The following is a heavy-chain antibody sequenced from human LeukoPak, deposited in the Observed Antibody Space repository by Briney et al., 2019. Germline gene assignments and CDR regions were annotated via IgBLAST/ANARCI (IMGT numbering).Heavy chain of an antibody. CDR3: ARDYYDSSGYSAGYDAFDI. CDR2: IYYSGST. Sequence: SETLSLTCTVSGGSISSYYWSWIRQPPGKGLEWIGYIYYSGSTNYNPSLKSRVTISVDRSKNQFSLKLSSVTAADTAVYYCARDYYDSSGYSAGYDAFDIWGQGTMVTVSS. CDR1: GGSISSYY. V-gene: IGHV4-59*12. D-gene: IGHD3-22*01. J-gene: IGHJ3*02.